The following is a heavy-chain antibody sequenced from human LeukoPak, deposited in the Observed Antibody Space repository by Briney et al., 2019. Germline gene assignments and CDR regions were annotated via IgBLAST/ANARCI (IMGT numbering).Heavy chain of an antibody. CDR3: ARDEATGGAVAGPCFDF. V-gene: IGHV3-21*01. CDR1: GFTFSSYS. D-gene: IGHD6-19*01. J-gene: IGHJ4*02. CDR2: ISSSSYI. Sequence: PGGSLRLSCAASGFTFSSYSMNWVRQAPGKGLEWVSSISSSSYIYYADSVKGRFTISRDNAKNSLYLQMNSLRAEDTAVYYCARDEATGGAVAGPCFDFWGQGTLVTVSS.